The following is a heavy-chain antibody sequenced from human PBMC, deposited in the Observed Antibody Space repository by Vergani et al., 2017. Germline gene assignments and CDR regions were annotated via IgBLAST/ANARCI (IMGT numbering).Heavy chain of an antibody. CDR2: ISSSSSTI. V-gene: IGHV3-48*02. D-gene: IGHD4-17*01. CDR3: ARDGSSPYGDRLLPDY. Sequence: EVQLLESGGGLVQPGGSLRLSCAASGFTFSSYAMSWVRQAPGKGLEWVSYISSSSSTIYYADSVKGRFTISRDNAKNSLYLQMNSLRDEDTAVYYCARDGSSPYGDRLLPDYWGQGTLVTVSS. J-gene: IGHJ4*02. CDR1: GFTFSSYA.